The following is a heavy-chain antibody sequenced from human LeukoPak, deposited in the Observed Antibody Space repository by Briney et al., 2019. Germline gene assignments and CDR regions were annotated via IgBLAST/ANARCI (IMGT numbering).Heavy chain of an antibody. J-gene: IGHJ4*02. V-gene: IGHV4-39*01. CDR3: ARHRPATPFDY. CDR2: IYYSGST. CDR1: GGSISSSSYY. Sequence: SETLSLTCTVSGGSISSSSYYWGWIRQPPGKGLEWIGSIYYSGSTYYNPSLKSRVTISVDTSKNQFSLKLSSVTAADTAVYYCARHRPATPFDYWGQGTLVTASS.